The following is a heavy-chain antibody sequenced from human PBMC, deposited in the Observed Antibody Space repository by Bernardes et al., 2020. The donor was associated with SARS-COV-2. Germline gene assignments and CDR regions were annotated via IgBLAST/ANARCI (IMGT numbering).Heavy chain of an antibody. D-gene: IGHD6-19*01. CDR1: GYTFASFD. J-gene: IGHJ4*02. Sequence: VKVSCKASGYTFASFDIKWVRQAAGQGLEWMGWINPNSGITDYAQKFQGRVTMTKNTSISTVYMELSSLRSDDTAIYYCARGPRSGWIDYWGQGTLVTVSS. CDR3: ARGPRSGWIDY. CDR2: INPNSGIT. V-gene: IGHV1-8*01.